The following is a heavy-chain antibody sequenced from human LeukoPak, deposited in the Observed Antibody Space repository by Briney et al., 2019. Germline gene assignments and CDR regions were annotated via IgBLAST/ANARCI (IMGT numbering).Heavy chain of an antibody. D-gene: IGHD5-24*01. Sequence: GGSLRLSCAASGFTFSSYAMHWVRQAPGKGLEWVAVISYDGSNKYYADSVKGRFTISRDNSKNTLYLQMNSLRAEDTAVYYCAKDLGARRWLQLPDFDYWGQGTLVTVSS. CDR3: AKDLGARRWLQLPDFDY. CDR2: ISYDGSNK. J-gene: IGHJ4*02. CDR1: GFTFSSYA. V-gene: IGHV3-30*04.